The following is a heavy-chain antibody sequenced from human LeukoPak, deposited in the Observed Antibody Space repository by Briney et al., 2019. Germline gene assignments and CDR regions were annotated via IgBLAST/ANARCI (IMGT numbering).Heavy chain of an antibody. CDR3: ARGAKLDYWYFDL. CDR1: GGSISSGGYY. D-gene: IGHD1-1*01. Sequence: SQTLSLTCTVSGGSISSGGYYWSWIRQPPGKGLEWIGEINHGGSTNYNPSLESRVTISVDTSKNQFSLKLSSVTAADTAVYYCARGAKLDYWYFDLWGRGTLVTVSS. V-gene: IGHV4-30-2*01. J-gene: IGHJ2*01. CDR2: INHGGST.